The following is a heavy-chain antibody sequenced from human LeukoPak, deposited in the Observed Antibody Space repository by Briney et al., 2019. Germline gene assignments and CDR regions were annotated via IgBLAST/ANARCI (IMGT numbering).Heavy chain of an antibody. CDR1: GGSISSYY. CDR3: ARSRSPWELLLDY. J-gene: IGHJ4*02. CDR2: IYYSGST. V-gene: IGHV4-59*01. D-gene: IGHD1-26*01. Sequence: SETLSLTCTVSGGSISSYYWSWIRQPPGKGLEWIGYIYYSGSTNYNPSLKSRVTISVDTSKNQFSLKLSSVTAADTAVCYCARSRSPWELLLDYWGQGTLVTVSS.